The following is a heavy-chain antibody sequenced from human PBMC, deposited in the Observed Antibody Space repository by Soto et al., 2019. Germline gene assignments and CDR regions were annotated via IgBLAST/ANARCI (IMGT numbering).Heavy chain of an antibody. V-gene: IGHV1-18*01. CDR3: ARDCSGGSCYSYGPEYYFDY. CDR2: ISAYNGNT. J-gene: IGHJ4*02. CDR1: GYTFTSYG. Sequence: ASVKVSCKASGYTFTSYGISWVRQAPGQGHERMGWISAYNGNTNYAQKLQGRVTMTTDTSTSTAYMEQRSLRSDDTAVYYCARDCSGGSCYSYGPEYYFDYWGQGTLVTFSS. D-gene: IGHD2-15*01.